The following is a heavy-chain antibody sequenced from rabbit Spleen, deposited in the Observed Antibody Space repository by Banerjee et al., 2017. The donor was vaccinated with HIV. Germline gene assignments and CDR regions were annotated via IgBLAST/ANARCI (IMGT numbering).Heavy chain of an antibody. V-gene: IGHV1S45*01. D-gene: IGHD4-1*01. CDR3: ARAIVPWLGITRLDL. Sequence: QEQLVESGGGLVKPGASLTLTCTASGFSFSSGYDMCWVCQAPEKGLEWVGCIYTGDTNTYSASWAKGRFTISKTSSTVDLQMTRLTAADTATYFCARAIVPWLGITRLDLWGQGTLVTVS. J-gene: IGHJ3*01. CDR1: GFSFSSGYD. CDR2: IYTGDTNT.